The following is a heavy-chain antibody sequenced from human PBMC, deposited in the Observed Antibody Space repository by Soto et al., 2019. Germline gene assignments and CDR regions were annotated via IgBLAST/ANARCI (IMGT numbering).Heavy chain of an antibody. D-gene: IGHD6-19*01. V-gene: IGHV3-33*01. J-gene: IGHJ4*02. Sequence: QVQLVESGGGVVQPGRSLRLSCAASGFTFSSYGMHWVRQAPGKGLEWVAVIWYDGSNKYYADSVKGRFTTSRANSKNTLYLQMNSLRAEDTAVYYCARDCAGYSSGWYQRGGFDYWGQGTLVTVSS. CDR2: IWYDGSNK. CDR1: GFTFSSYG. CDR3: ARDCAGYSSGWYQRGGFDY.